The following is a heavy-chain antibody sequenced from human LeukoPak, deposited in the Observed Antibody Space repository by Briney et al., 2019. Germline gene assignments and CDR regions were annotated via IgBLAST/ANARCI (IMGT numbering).Heavy chain of an antibody. J-gene: IGHJ4*02. CDR3: ARKGRDWNYGFDY. V-gene: IGHV4-31*03. CDR1: GGSISSGGYY. Sequence: SETLSLTCTVSGGSISSGGYYWSWIRQHPGKGLEWIGYIYYSGSTYYTPSLKSRVTISVDTSKNQFSLKLSSVTAADTAVYYCARKGRDWNYGFDYWGQGTLVTVSS. CDR2: IYYSGST. D-gene: IGHD1-7*01.